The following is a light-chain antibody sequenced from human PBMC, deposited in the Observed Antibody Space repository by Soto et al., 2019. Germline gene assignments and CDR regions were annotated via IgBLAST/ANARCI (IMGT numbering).Light chain of an antibody. V-gene: IGKV3-15*01. CDR2: DTS. Sequence: EIVLTQSPGTLSLSPGERATLSCRANQSISHYLAWYQQKPGQSPRLLIYDTSIRATGVPARFSGSRSGAEFTLTISSLQSEDFAVYYCQHYVTWPLTFGGGTKVESK. CDR3: QHYVTWPLT. J-gene: IGKJ4*01. CDR1: QSISHY.